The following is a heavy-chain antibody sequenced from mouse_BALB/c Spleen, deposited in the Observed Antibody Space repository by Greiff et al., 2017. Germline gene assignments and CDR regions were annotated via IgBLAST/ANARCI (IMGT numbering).Heavy chain of an antibody. CDR2: IDPENGDT. CDR3: NAEFATNHFDY. CDR1: GFNIKDYY. V-gene: IGHV14-4*02. Sequence: EVQLQQSGAELVRSGASVKLSCTASGFNIKDYYMHWVKQRPEQGLELIGWIDPENGDTEYAPKFQGKATMTADTSSNTAYLQLSSLTSEDTAVYYCNAEFATNHFDYWGQGTTLTVSS. J-gene: IGHJ2*01.